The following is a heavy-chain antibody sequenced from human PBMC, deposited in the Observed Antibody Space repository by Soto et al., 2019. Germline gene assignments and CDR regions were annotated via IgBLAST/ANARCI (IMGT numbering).Heavy chain of an antibody. CDR1: GYSFLNYW. CDR2: IYPDDSET. D-gene: IGHD5-18*01. Sequence: GESLKISCKGSGYSFLNYWIGWVRQMPGKDLEWIGIIYPDDSETRYSPSFQGRVTISVDRSITTTYLQWNTLQASDTATYYCARTESGYSYGFADVWGQGTTVTVSS. V-gene: IGHV5-51*01. J-gene: IGHJ6*02. CDR3: ARTESGYSYGFADV.